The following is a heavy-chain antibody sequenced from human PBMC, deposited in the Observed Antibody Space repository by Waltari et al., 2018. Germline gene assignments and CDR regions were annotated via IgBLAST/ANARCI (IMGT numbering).Heavy chain of an antibody. V-gene: IGHV4-39*07. CDR1: GGSISSSSYY. Sequence: QLQLQESGPGLVKPSETLSLTCTVSGGSISSSSYYWGWIRQPPGKGPEWIGSIYYSGSTYYNPSLKSRVTISVDTSKNQFSLKLSSVTAADTAVYYCASGDSGSYPEYVFDYWGQGTLVTVS. D-gene: IGHD1-26*01. J-gene: IGHJ4*02. CDR2: IYYSGST. CDR3: ASGDSGSYPEYVFDY.